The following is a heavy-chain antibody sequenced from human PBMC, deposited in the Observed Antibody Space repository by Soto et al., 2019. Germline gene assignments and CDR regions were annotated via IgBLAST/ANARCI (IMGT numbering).Heavy chain of an antibody. V-gene: IGHV4-4*07. CDR2: IYTNMNT. CDR3: VRGWCGYSGHDLWDYFDY. CDR1: GASISSYY. D-gene: IGHD5-12*01. J-gene: IGHJ4*02. Sequence: SETLSLTCTVSGASISSYYWSWIRQPAGKGLEWIGRIYTNMNTNYNPSLKSRVTMSVDTSKNQFSLRLSSVTAADTAVYYCVRGWCGYSGHDLWDYFDYWGQVILVSVS.